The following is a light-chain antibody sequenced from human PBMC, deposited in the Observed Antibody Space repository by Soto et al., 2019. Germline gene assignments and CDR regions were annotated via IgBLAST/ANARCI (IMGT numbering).Light chain of an antibody. Sequence: DVQMTQYPSSLSAFVGDRVTITCRASQGMGPYLACFQQKPRKVPTLLIYATSTLQSGVPSRFSGSGSGTDFTLTISSLQPEDCGTYYCQKYNIAPLTFGGGTKVEIK. V-gene: IGKV1-27*01. CDR2: ATS. CDR3: QKYNIAPLT. J-gene: IGKJ4*01. CDR1: QGMGPY.